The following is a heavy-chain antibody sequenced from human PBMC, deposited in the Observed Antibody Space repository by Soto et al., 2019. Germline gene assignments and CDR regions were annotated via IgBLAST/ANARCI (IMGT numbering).Heavy chain of an antibody. CDR1: GFTFSSYW. D-gene: IGHD3-3*01. J-gene: IGHJ6*02. Sequence: PGGSLRLSCAASGFTFSSYWMHWVRQAPGKGLVWVSRINSDGSSTSYADSVKGRFTISRDNAKNTLYLQMNSLRAEDTAVYYCARTCDFWSGFPRWDYYYGMDVWGQGAAVT. CDR3: ARTCDFWSGFPRWDYYYGMDV. CDR2: INSDGSST. V-gene: IGHV3-74*01.